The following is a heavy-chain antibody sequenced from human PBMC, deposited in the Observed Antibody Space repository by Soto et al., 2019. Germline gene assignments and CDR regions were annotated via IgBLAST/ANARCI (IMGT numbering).Heavy chain of an antibody. J-gene: IGHJ4*02. Sequence: GPGPGFTSETLSLTCTVSGGSVSSGGYYWSWIRQPPGKGLEWIGCIYYSGSTDYNPSLKSRVTMSLDKSKNQFSLKLSSVTAADTAVYFCARAGSYRYFDYWGQGTLVTV. V-gene: IGHV4-61*08. CDR1: GGSVSSGGYY. CDR2: IYYSGST. CDR3: ARAGSYRYFDY. D-gene: IGHD3-10*01.